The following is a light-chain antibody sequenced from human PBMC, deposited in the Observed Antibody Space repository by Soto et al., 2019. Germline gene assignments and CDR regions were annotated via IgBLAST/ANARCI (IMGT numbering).Light chain of an antibody. V-gene: IGKV3-15*01. J-gene: IGKJ1*01. Sequence: EIVMTQSPATLSVSPGERATLSCRASQSVSSNLAWYQQKPGQAPSLLIYGASTRATGIPARFSGSGSGTEFTLTISSLQSEDFALYYCQHYNNSPPWTFGQGTKVEIK. CDR2: GAS. CDR1: QSVSSN. CDR3: QHYNNSPPWT.